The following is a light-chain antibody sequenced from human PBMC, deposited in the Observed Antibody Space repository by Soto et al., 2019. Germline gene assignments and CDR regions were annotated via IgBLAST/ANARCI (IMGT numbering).Light chain of an antibody. J-gene: IGKJ5*01. V-gene: IGKV3-11*01. CDR1: QSVSIY. Sequence: EIVLTQSPATLSLSPGERATVSCRASQSVSIYLAWYQQKPGQAPRLLIYDASNRATGIPARFSGSGSGADFPPTISSLEPEDFAVYYCQQRISWPPTFGQGTRLEIK. CDR2: DAS. CDR3: QQRISWPPT.